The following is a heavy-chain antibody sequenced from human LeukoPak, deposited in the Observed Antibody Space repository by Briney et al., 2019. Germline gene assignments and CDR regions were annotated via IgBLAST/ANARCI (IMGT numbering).Heavy chain of an antibody. CDR3: ARSRVTTIPNLDY. CDR1: GYMFIGYY. V-gene: IGHV1-2*02. Sequence: ASVKVSCRAPGYMFIGYYIHWVRQAPGQGLEWMGWINPNSGATNCPQKFQGRDTMSRDTSIRTVYMDLSALTFDDTAVYFCARSRVTTIPNLDYWGQGILVTVSS. J-gene: IGHJ4*02. CDR2: INPNSGAT. D-gene: IGHD2-21*02.